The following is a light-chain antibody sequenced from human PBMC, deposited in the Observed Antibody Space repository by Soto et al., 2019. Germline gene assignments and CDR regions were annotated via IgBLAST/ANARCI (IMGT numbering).Light chain of an antibody. CDR2: DAS. CDR3: QQYASSPLT. CDR1: QSVGRNY. V-gene: IGKV3-20*01. J-gene: IGKJ4*01. Sequence: EIVLTQSPGTLSVSPGESATLSCRASQSVGRNYLAWYQQKPGQAPRLFIYDASSRATGIPDRFSGSGSGTDFTLTISRLGPEDFAVYYCQQYASSPLTFGGGTKVETK.